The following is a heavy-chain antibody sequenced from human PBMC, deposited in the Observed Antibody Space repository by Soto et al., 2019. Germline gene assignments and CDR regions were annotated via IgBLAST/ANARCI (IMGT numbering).Heavy chain of an antibody. J-gene: IGHJ6*02. CDR1: GYTFTSYA. Sequence: ASVKVSCKASGYTFTSYAMHWVRQAPGQRLEWMGWINAGNGNTKYSQKFQGRVTITRDTSASTAYMELSSLRSEDTAVYYCARGAAAGSSSYYYYYYGMDVWGQGTTVTVSS. V-gene: IGHV1-3*01. CDR3: ARGAAAGSSSYYYYYYGMDV. D-gene: IGHD6-6*01. CDR2: INAGNGNT.